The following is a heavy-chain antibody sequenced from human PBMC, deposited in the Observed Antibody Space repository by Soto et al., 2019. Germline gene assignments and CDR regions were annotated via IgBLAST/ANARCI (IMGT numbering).Heavy chain of an antibody. V-gene: IGHV1-69*01. D-gene: IGHD2-15*01. Sequence: ASVKFSCKASGRTFSSYAISWVRQAPGQGLEWMGGIIPIFGTANYAQKFQGRVTITADESTSTAYMELSSLRSEDTAVYYCARVVMGRSYYYGMDVWGQGTTVTVSS. CDR3: ARVVMGRSYYYGMDV. CDR1: GRTFSSYA. J-gene: IGHJ6*02. CDR2: IIPIFGTA.